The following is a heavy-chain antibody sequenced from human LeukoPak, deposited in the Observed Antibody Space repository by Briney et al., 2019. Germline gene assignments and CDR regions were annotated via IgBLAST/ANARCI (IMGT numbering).Heavy chain of an antibody. CDR3: AKDLEVRGVINNWFDP. Sequence: GGSLRLSCAASGFTFSSYGMHWVRQAPGKGLEWVAVISYDGSNKYYADSVKGRFTISRDNSKNTLYLQMNSLRAEDTAVYYCAKDLEVRGVINNWFDPWGQGTLVTVSS. J-gene: IGHJ5*02. V-gene: IGHV3-30*18. D-gene: IGHD3-10*01. CDR1: GFTFSSYG. CDR2: ISYDGSNK.